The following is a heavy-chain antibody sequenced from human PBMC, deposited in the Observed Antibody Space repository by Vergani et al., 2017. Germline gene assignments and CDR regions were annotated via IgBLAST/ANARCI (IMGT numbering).Heavy chain of an antibody. CDR2: IYYSGRT. D-gene: IGHD6-19*01. J-gene: IGHJ5*02. CDR1: GASIRSSNYY. CDR3: ARHSTVEWLVKLGWIDP. V-gene: IGHV4-39*01. Sequence: QLQLQESGPGLVKPSATLSLTCSVSGASIRSSNYYWGWIRQPPGKGLEWIASIYYSGRTYSNPSLKSRVTISVDTSKNQFSLKLSSVTAADTAVYFCARHSTVEWLVKLGWIDPWGQGILVTVSS.